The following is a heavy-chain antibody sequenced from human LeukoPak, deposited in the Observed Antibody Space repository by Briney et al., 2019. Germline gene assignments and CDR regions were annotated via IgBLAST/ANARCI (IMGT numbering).Heavy chain of an antibody. CDR1: GYSISSGYY. J-gene: IGHJ4*02. CDR2: INHSGST. CDR3: VETPHLQTPFDY. V-gene: IGHV4-38-2*02. Sequence: SETLSLTCTVSGYSISSGYYWGWIRQPPGKGLEWIGEINHSGSTNYNPSLKSRVTISVDTSKNQFSLKLSSVTAADTAVYYCVETPHLQTPFDYWGQGTLVTVSS. D-gene: IGHD1-1*01.